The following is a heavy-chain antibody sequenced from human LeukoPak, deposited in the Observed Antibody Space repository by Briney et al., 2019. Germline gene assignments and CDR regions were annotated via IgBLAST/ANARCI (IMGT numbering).Heavy chain of an antibody. CDR3: ARSFLTNYYIDY. Sequence: SETLSLTCTVSAYSISSGYCWGWIRQPPGKGLEWIGSISHSGNTYYNPSLQSRVAISGDTSKNHFSLRLSSVTAADTAVYYCARSFLTNYYIDYWGQGTLVTVSS. J-gene: IGHJ4*02. CDR2: ISHSGNT. D-gene: IGHD3-9*01. V-gene: IGHV4-38-2*02. CDR1: AYSISSGYC.